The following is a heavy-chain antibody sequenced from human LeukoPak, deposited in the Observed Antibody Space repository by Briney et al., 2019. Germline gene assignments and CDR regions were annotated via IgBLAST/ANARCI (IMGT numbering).Heavy chain of an antibody. J-gene: IGHJ4*02. CDR2: INHSGST. V-gene: IGHV4-34*01. CDR1: GGSFSGYY. Sequence: SETLSLTCAVYGGSFSGYYWSWIRQPPGKGLEWIGEINHSGSTNYNPSLKSRVTISADTSKNQFSLKLSSVTAADTAVYYCARPYYYDSSELNYFDYWGQGTLVTVSS. CDR3: ARPYYYDSSELNYFDY. D-gene: IGHD3-22*01.